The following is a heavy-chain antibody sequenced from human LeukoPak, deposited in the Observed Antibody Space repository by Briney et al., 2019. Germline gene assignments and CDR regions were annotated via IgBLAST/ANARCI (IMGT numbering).Heavy chain of an antibody. D-gene: IGHD5-24*01. CDR2: IYTSGST. CDR1: GGSISRYY. V-gene: IGHV4-4*09. Sequence: PSETLSLTCTVSGGSISRYYWSWIRQPPGKGLEWIGYIYTSGSTNYNPSLKSRVTISVDTSKNQFSLKLSSVTAADTAVYYCARLSVEMATVGWGQGTLVTVSS. CDR3: ARLSVEMATVG. J-gene: IGHJ4*02.